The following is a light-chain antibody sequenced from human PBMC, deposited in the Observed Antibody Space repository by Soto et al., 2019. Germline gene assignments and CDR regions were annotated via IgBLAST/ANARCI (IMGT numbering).Light chain of an antibody. CDR1: QSVSSN. V-gene: IGKV3-15*01. CDR3: QQYNNWPTWT. Sequence: EIGMTQSPATLSVSQGERATLSGRASQSVSSNLAWYQQKPGKAPRLLIYGASTRATGIPARFSGSGSGTEFTLTISSLQSEDFAVYYCQQYNNWPTWTFGQGTKVEIK. CDR2: GAS. J-gene: IGKJ1*01.